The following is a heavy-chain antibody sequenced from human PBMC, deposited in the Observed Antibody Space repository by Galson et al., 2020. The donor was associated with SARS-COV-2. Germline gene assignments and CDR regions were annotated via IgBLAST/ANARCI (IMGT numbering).Heavy chain of an antibody. CDR1: GFSPTTSGMC. CDR2: IDWDDDK. J-gene: IGHJ6*02. D-gene: IGHD6-13*01. Sequence: SGPTLVKPPQTLTLTCTFSGFSPTTSGMCVSWIRQPPGKALEWLALIDWDDDKYYSPSLKTRLTISKDTSKNQVVLTMTNMDPVDTATYYCARIVVEQQLVHDYYYGMDVWGQGTTVTVSS. CDR3: ARIVVEQQLVHDYYYGMDV. V-gene: IGHV2-70*01.